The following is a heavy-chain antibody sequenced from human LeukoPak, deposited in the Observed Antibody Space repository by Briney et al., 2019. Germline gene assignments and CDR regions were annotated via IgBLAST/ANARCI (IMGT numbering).Heavy chain of an antibody. D-gene: IGHD1-26*01. CDR3: ARERSGTYYYDI. CDR1: EYTFTGYC. J-gene: IGHJ3*02. Sequence: ASVKVSCKASEYTFTGYCIHWVRQAPGQGLEWVAYINSNSGGTNYVQKFQGRVTMTRDTSISTAYMELSRLRSDDSAVYYCARERSGTYYYDIWGQGTMVTVSS. V-gene: IGHV1-2*02. CDR2: INSNSGGT.